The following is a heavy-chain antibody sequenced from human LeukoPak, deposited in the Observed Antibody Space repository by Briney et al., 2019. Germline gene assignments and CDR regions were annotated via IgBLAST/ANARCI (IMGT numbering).Heavy chain of an antibody. CDR3: ARDGPVPATADAFDI. D-gene: IGHD2-2*01. Sequence: GESLKISCKGSGYDFSTYWIGWVRQMPGQGLEWMGIIYPGDSDTRNSPFLQGQVTISADKSISTVYLQWSSLKASDTAMYYCARDGPVPATADAFDIWGQGTMVTVSS. CDR1: GYDFSTYW. CDR2: IYPGDSDT. V-gene: IGHV5-51*01. J-gene: IGHJ3*02.